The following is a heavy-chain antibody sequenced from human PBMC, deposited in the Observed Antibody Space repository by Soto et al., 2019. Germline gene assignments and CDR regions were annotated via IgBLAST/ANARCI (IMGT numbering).Heavy chain of an antibody. CDR3: ARGGIAARTLDY. CDR2: INHSGST. Sequence: SETLSLTCAVYGGPFSGYFWSWIRQPPGKGLEWIGEINHSGSTTYNPSLKSRVSISIDTSENHFSLNLSAVTAADTAVYYCARGGIAARTLDYWGQGTLVTVSS. CDR1: GGPFSGYF. D-gene: IGHD6-6*01. V-gene: IGHV4-34*01. J-gene: IGHJ4*02.